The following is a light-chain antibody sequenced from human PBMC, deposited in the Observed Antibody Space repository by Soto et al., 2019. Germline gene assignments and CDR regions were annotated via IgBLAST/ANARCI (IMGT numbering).Light chain of an antibody. CDR1: SSNIGAGYN. CDR3: QSYDSSLSVWL. CDR2: GDS. V-gene: IGLV1-40*01. Sequence: QSVLTQPPSVSGAPGQRVTISCTGSSSNIGAGYNVHWYQQVPGTAPKLLIYGDSNRPSGVPDRFSGSKSGTSASRAITGLQAEDEADYYCQSYDSSLSVWLFGGGTKVTVL. J-gene: IGLJ3*02.